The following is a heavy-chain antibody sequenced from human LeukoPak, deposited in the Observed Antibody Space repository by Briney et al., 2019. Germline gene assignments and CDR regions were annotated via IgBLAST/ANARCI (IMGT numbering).Heavy chain of an antibody. V-gene: IGHV5-51*01. D-gene: IGHD4-11*01. CDR3: ARRVYSNYWYFDL. Sequence: GESLKISCKGSGYSFTNYWIGWVRQMPGKGLEWMGIIYPGDSDARYGPSFQGQVTVSADKSINTAYLQWSSLKASDTAIYYCARRVYSNYWYFDLWGRGTLVTVSS. CDR2: IYPGDSDA. J-gene: IGHJ2*01. CDR1: GYSFTNYW.